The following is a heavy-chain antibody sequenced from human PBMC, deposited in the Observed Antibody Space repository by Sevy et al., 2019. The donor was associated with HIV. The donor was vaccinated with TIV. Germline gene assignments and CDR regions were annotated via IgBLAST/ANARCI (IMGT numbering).Heavy chain of an antibody. V-gene: IGHV1-69*13. CDR2: IIPIFGTA. Sequence: ASVKVSCKASGGTFSSYAISWVRQAPGQGLEWMGGIIPIFGTANYAQKFQGRVTITADESTSTAYMELSSLRSEDTAVYYCARDYYDSSGRNWFDPWGHGTLVTVSS. CDR1: GGTFSSYA. D-gene: IGHD3-22*01. CDR3: ARDYYDSSGRNWFDP. J-gene: IGHJ5*02.